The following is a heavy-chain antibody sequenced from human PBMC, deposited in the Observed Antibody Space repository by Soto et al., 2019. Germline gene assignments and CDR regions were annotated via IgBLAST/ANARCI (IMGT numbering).Heavy chain of an antibody. J-gene: IGHJ4*02. CDR2: IKQDGSEK. V-gene: IGHV3-7*01. CDR3: TTETTVVVY. D-gene: IGHD1-1*01. Sequence: EVQLVESGGGLVQPGGSLRLSCAASGFSFSSYWMGWVRQAPGRGLEWEANIKQDGSEKYYVDSVKGRFAISRDNAQNSLYLQMNSLRPEDTAVYYCTTETTVVVYWGQGTLVTVPS. CDR1: GFSFSSYW.